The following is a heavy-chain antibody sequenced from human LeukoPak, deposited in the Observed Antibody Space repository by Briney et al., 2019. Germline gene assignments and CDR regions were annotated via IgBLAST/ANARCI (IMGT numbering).Heavy chain of an antibody. V-gene: IGHV4-4*07. CDR2: IHASGST. D-gene: IGHD6-19*01. CDR3: ARGDRAVAGAWGWFDP. Sequence: SETLSLTCTVSNGSISSYYWSWIRQPAGKGLEWVGRIHASGSTNYNPSLKSRVTMSVDTPKNQFSLKLSSVTAADTAIYFCARGDRAVAGAWGWFDPWGQGTLVTVSS. CDR1: NGSISSYY. J-gene: IGHJ5*02.